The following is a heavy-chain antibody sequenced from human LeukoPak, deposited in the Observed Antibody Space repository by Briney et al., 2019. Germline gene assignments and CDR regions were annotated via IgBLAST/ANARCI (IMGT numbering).Heavy chain of an antibody. D-gene: IGHD4-17*01. CDR1: GGTFSSYA. CDR3: ARGPRGDYVDY. Sequence: GASVKVSCKASGGTFSSYAMSWVRQAPGQGLEWMGRIIPICGRANYAQKFQGRVTITTDESTSTAYLDLRSLRSEDTAVYYCARGPRGDYVDYWGQGTLVTVSS. V-gene: IGHV1-69*05. J-gene: IGHJ4*02. CDR2: IIPICGRA.